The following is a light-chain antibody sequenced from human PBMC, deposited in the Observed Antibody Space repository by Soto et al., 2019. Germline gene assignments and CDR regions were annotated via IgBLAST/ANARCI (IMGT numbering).Light chain of an antibody. J-gene: IGLJ1*01. CDR3: TSFTTINTLV. CDR1: SSDVVDYNY. V-gene: IGLV2-14*01. Sequence: QSVLTQPASVSGSPGQSITISCTGPSSDVVDYNYVSWYQQHPGEAPRPLIHEVTNRPSGVSNRFSGSKSGNMASLTISGLQAEDEADYYCTSFTTINTLVFGDGTKVTVL. CDR2: EVT.